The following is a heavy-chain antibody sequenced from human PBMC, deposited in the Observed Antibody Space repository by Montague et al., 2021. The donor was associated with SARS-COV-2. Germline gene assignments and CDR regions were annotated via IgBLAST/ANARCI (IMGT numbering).Heavy chain of an antibody. CDR1: GFSLSTSGMC. CDR2: IDWDGDK. Sequence: PALVKPTQTLTLTCTFPGFSLSTSGMCMTWIRQPPGKALEWLARIDWDGDKYYNTSLKSRLTISKDTSKNLVVLTMNNMDPVDTATYYCARGPSDTYYYNGMDVWGRGTTVTVSS. J-gene: IGHJ6*02. V-gene: IGHV2-70*11. CDR3: ARGPSDTYYYNGMDV.